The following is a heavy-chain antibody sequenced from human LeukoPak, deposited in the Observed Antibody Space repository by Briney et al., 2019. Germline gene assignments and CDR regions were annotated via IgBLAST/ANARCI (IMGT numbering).Heavy chain of an antibody. CDR3: ARDSRLGYCSGGSCYSDYYYYMDV. D-gene: IGHD2-15*01. J-gene: IGHJ6*03. CDR1: GFIFSDYD. V-gene: IGHV3-30*02. CDR2: MHYDRRNK. Sequence: GGSLRLSCAASGFIFSDYDMHWVRQAPGKGLEWVAFMHYDRRNKYYADSVKGRFTISRDNAKNSLYLQMNSLRAEDTAVYYCARDSRLGYCSGGSCYSDYYYYMDVWGKGTTVTVSS.